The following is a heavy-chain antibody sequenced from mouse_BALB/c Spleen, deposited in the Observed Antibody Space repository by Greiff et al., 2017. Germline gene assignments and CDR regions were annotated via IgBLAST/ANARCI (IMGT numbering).Heavy chain of an antibody. D-gene: IGHD4-1*01. J-gene: IGHJ3*01. V-gene: IGHV5-6-3*01. Sequence: EVMLVESGGGLVQPGGSLKLSCAASGFTFSSYGMSWVRQTPDKRLELVATINSNGGSTYYPDSVKGRFTISRDNAKNTLYLQMSSLKSEDTAMYYCARDRGTGTFAYWGQGTLVTVSA. CDR1: GFTFSSYG. CDR3: ARDRGTGTFAY. CDR2: INSNGGST.